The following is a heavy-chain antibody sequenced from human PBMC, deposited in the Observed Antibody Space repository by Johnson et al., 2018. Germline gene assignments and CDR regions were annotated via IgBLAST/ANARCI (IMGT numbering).Heavy chain of an antibody. CDR3: AKDAVEMATTFQH. J-gene: IGHJ1*01. CDR2: ISWNSGSI. CDR1: GFTFDDYA. D-gene: IGHD5-24*01. V-gene: IGHV3-9*01. Sequence: VQLVESGGGLVQPGRSLRLSCAASGFTFDDYAMHWVRQAPGKGLEWVSGISWNSGSIGYADSVTGRFTISRDNAKNSLYLQMNSLRAEDAAVYYCAKDAVEMATTFQHWGQGTLVTVSS.